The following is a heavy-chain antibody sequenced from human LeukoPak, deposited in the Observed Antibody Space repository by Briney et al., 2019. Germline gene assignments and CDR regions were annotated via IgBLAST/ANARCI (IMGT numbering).Heavy chain of an antibody. CDR1: GGSISSYY. Sequence: SETLSLTCTVSGGSISSYYWSWIRQPAGKGLEWIGRIYTSGSTNYNPSLKSRVTMSVDTSKNQFSLKLSSVTAADTAVYYCAGRFLEWLPNAFDIWCQGTMVTVSS. CDR2: IYTSGST. CDR3: AGRFLEWLPNAFDI. J-gene: IGHJ3*02. D-gene: IGHD3-3*01. V-gene: IGHV4-4*07.